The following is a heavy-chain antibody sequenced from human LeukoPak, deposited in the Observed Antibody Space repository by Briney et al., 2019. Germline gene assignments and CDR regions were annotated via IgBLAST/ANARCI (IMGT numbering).Heavy chain of an antibody. CDR2: ISSSGTYI. CDR3: ARGNWFDP. V-gene: IGHV3-11*01. Sequence: PGGSLRLSCAASGFTFSDFDMSWIRQAPGKGLELVSYISSSGTYIYYADSVKGRFTISRDNAKNSLYMQMNNLRAEDTAVYYCARGNWFDPWGQGTLVTVSS. J-gene: IGHJ5*02. CDR1: GFTFSDFD.